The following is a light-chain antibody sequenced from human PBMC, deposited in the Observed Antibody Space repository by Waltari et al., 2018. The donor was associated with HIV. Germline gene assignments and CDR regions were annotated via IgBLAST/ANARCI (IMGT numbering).Light chain of an antibody. V-gene: IGLV2-8*01. J-gene: IGLJ2*01. CDR2: DVT. CDR3: ASHAGSKDV. Sequence: QSALTQPPSASGSPGPSVTISCTGTSSDVGAYNYVSWFHQQPGKAPKLMIYDVTKRPSGVPDRVSGSKSGNTASLTVSGLQAEDEADYYCASHAGSKDVFGGGTRLTVL. CDR1: SSDVGAYNY.